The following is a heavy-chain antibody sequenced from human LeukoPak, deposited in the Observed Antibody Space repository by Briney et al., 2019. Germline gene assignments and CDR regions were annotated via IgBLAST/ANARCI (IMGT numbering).Heavy chain of an antibody. CDR2: VSYDGRNK. V-gene: IGHV3-30*18. J-gene: IGHJ3*02. CDR1: RFIFSNYG. CDR3: AKSPHKDYYDNSAYYASDAFDI. Sequence: GGSLRLSCAASRFIFSNYGMHWVRQAPGKGLEWVAVVSYDGRNKYYADSVKGRFTISRDNSKSTLYLQMNSLRAEDTAVYYCAKSPHKDYYDNSAYYASDAFDIWGQGTMVTVSS. D-gene: IGHD3-22*01.